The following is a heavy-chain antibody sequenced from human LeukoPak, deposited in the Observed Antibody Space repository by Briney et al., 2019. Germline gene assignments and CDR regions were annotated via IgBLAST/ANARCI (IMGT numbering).Heavy chain of an antibody. D-gene: IGHD3-10*01. CDR3: ARDYSATGSFDY. CDR2: INQDGSVK. Sequence: GGSLRLSCAASGFTFSDYYMSWIRQAPGKGLEWVANINQDGSVKYYVDSVKGRFTISRDNAKNSLYLQMNSLRADDTAVYYCARDYSATGSFDYWGQGTLVTVSS. CDR1: GFTFSDYY. V-gene: IGHV3-7*04. J-gene: IGHJ4*02.